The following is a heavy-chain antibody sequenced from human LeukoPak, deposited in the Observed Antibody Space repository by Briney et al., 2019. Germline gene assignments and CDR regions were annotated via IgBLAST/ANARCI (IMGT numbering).Heavy chain of an antibody. CDR3: ARGRPYYYDSSGYYYWFDP. CDR1: GYTFTSYY. CDR2: INPSGGST. V-gene: IGHV1-46*01. J-gene: IGHJ5*02. Sequence: ASVKVSCKASGYTFTSYYMHWLRQAPGQGLEWMGIINPSGGSTSYAQKFQGRVTMTRDTSTSTVYMELSSLRSEDTAVYYCARGRPYYYDSSGYYYWFDPWGQGTLVTVSS. D-gene: IGHD3-22*01.